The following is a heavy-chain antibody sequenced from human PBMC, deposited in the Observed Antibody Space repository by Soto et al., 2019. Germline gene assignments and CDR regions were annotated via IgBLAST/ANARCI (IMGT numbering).Heavy chain of an antibody. Sequence: ASVKVSCKASGYTFTSYGISWVRQAPGQGLEWMGWISAYNGNTNYAQKLQGRVTMTTDTSTSTAYMELRSLRSDDTAVYYCARDILVIVVGVAANPVNWFDPWGQGTLFTVSS. CDR1: GYTFTSYG. V-gene: IGHV1-18*01. CDR3: ARDILVIVVGVAANPVNWFDP. D-gene: IGHD2-15*01. J-gene: IGHJ5*02. CDR2: ISAYNGNT.